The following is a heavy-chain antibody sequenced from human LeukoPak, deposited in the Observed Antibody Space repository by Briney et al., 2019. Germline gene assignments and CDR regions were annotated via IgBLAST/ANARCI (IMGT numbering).Heavy chain of an antibody. Sequence: GASVKVSCKASGYTFTGYYTHWVRQAPGQGLEWMGWINPNSGGTNYAQKFQGRVTMTRDTSISTAYMELSRLRSDDTAVYYCARAAAKFNFYYDSSGYQNYGMDVWGQGTTVTVSS. V-gene: IGHV1-2*02. CDR1: GYTFTGYY. J-gene: IGHJ6*02. CDR3: ARAAAKFNFYYDSSGYQNYGMDV. CDR2: INPNSGGT. D-gene: IGHD3-22*01.